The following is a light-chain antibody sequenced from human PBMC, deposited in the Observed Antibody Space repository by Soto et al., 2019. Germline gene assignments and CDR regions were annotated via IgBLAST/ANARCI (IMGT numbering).Light chain of an antibody. CDR1: SSDVGGYNY. Sequence: QSALSQPASVSGSPGQSITISCTGPSSDVGGYNYVSWYQQHPGKAPKLMIYEVSNRPSGVSNRFSGSKSGNTASLTISGLQAEDEADYYCSSYTSSSTRGVFGTGTKAT. V-gene: IGLV2-14*01. CDR2: EVS. J-gene: IGLJ1*01. CDR3: SSYTSSSTRGV.